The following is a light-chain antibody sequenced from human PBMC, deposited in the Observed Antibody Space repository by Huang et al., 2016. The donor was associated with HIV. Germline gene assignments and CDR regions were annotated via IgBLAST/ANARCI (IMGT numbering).Light chain of an antibody. Sequence: EIVLTQSPATLSLSPGERATLSCRASQSVSSYLAWYQQKPGQATSLLIYDASNRATGIPARFSGSGSGTDFTLTISSLEPEDFAVYYCQQRSNWPRMYTFGQGTKLEIK. J-gene: IGKJ2*01. CDR1: QSVSSY. CDR3: QQRSNWPRMYT. CDR2: DAS. V-gene: IGKV3-11*01.